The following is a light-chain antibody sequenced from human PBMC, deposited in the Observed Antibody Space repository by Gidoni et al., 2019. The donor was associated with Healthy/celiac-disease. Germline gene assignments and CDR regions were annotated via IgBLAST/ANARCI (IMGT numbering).Light chain of an antibody. J-gene: IGKJ2*01. CDR1: QSVSSN. CDR3: QQYNNWPPYT. CDR2: GES. Sequence: EIVMTQSPATLSVSPGERATLSCRASQSVSSNFAWYQQKPGKAPRLLIYGESTRATGIPARFSGSGSGTEFTLTISSLQSEDFAVYYCQQYNNWPPYTFGQGTKLEIK. V-gene: IGKV3-15*01.